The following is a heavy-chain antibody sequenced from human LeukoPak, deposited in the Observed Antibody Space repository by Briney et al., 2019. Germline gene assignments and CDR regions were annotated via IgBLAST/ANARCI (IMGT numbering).Heavy chain of an antibody. D-gene: IGHD5-24*01. CDR1: GFPLSSYW. J-gene: IGHJ4*02. Sequence: GGSLRLSCVASGFPLSSYWMTWVRQAPGKGLEWVANIKQDGSKKSYVDSVKGRFTISRDDAKNSLYLQMNSLRAEDTAIYYCTRVGYIDEGIDYWGQGTLVTVSS. CDR3: TRVGYIDEGIDY. CDR2: IKQDGSKK. V-gene: IGHV3-7*04.